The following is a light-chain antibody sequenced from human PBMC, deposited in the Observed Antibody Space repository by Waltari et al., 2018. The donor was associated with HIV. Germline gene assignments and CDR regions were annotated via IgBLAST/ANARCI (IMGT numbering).Light chain of an antibody. J-gene: IGLJ2*01. V-gene: IGLV1-47*01. Sequence: QSVLTQPPSASGTPGQKVTISCSGSSSNIGSNYVYWYQQLPGTAPKRLIYRNNQRPSGVPDRFSGSKSGSSASLAISGLQSEDDGDYYCAAWDGSLLGVLFGGGTKLTVL. CDR2: RNN. CDR1: SSNIGSNY. CDR3: AAWDGSLLGVL.